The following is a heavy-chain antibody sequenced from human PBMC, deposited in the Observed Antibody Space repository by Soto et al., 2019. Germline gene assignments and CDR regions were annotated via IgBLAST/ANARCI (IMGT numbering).Heavy chain of an antibody. CDR1: GFTFSSYG. V-gene: IGHV3-30*18. CDR2: ISYDGSNK. CDR3: AKAAAHWYFDL. J-gene: IGHJ2*01. D-gene: IGHD6-13*01. Sequence: QVQLVESGGGVVQPGRSLRLSCAASGFTFSSYGMHWVRQAPGKGLEWVAVISYDGSNKYYADSVKGRFTISRDNSKNTLYLQMTSLRAEDTAVYYCAKAAAHWYFDLWGRGTLVTVSS.